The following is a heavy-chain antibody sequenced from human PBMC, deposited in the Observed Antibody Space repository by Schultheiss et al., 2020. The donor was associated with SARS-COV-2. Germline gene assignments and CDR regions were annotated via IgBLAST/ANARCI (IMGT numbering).Heavy chain of an antibody. CDR2: ISYDGSNK. CDR3: ARYSGYMYYFDY. CDR1: GFTFDDYA. J-gene: IGHJ4*02. Sequence: GESLKISCAASGFTFDDYAMHWVRQAPGKGLEWVAVISYDGSNKYYADSVKGRFTISRDNSKNTLYLQMNSLRAEDTAVYYCARYSGYMYYFDYWGQGTLVTVSS. V-gene: IGHV3-30-3*01. D-gene: IGHD5-12*01.